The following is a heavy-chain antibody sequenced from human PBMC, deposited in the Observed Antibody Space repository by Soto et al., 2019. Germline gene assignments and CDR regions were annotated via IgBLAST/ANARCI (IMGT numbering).Heavy chain of an antibody. Sequence: QVQLVQSGAEEKKPGASVKVSCKASGYTFTGYAMHWVRQAPGQRLEWMGWINAGNGNTKYSQKFQGRVTITRDTSASTAYMELSSLRSEDTDVYYCARAVAVPADLDYWGQGTLVTVSS. CDR2: INAGNGNT. CDR1: GYTFTGYA. V-gene: IGHV1-3*05. J-gene: IGHJ4*02. CDR3: ARAVAVPADLDY. D-gene: IGHD6-19*01.